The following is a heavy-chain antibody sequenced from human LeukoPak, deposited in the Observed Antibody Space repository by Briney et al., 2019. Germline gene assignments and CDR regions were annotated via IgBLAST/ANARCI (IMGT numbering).Heavy chain of an antibody. D-gene: IGHD7-27*01. Sequence: PSETLSLTXTVSGGSISSYYWSWIRQPPGKGLAWMGYIYYSGSTNYNPSLKSRVTISVDTSKNQFSLKLSSVTAADTAVYYCARVSTDNNWGVTSYYMDVWGKGTTVTVSS. CDR1: GGSISSYY. V-gene: IGHV4-59*01. CDR2: IYYSGST. CDR3: ARVSTDNNWGVTSYYMDV. J-gene: IGHJ6*03.